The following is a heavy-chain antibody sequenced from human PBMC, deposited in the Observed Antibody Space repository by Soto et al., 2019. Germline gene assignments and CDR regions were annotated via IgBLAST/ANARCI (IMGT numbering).Heavy chain of an antibody. CDR2: ISAYNGNT. D-gene: IGHD6-6*01. CDR1: GYTFTSYG. Sequence: QVQLVQSGAEVKKPGASVKVSCKASGYTFTSYGISWVRQAPGQGLEWMGWISAYNGNTKYAQKGQGRVTMRIDTSTSTAYMELRSLRSDDTAVYYCARDEEYSSSIDYYGMDVWGQGTTVTVSS. CDR3: ARDEEYSSSIDYYGMDV. V-gene: IGHV1-18*01. J-gene: IGHJ6*02.